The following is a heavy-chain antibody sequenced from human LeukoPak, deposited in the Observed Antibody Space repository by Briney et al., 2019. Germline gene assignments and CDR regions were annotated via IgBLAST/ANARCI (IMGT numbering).Heavy chain of an antibody. CDR3: AEDDYGDYYTFDY. V-gene: IGHV3-30*18. D-gene: IGHD4-17*01. CDR1: GFTFSSYG. CDR2: ISYDGSNK. Sequence: GGSLRLSCAASGFTFSSYGMHWVRQAPGKGLEWVAVISYDGSNKYYADSVKGRFAISRDNSKNTLYLQMNSLRAEDTAVYYCAEDDYGDYYTFDYWGQGTLVTVSS. J-gene: IGHJ4*02.